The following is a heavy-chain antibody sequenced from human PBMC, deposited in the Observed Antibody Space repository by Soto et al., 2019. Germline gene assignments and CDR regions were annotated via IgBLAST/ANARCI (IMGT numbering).Heavy chain of an antibody. V-gene: IGHV3-23*01. D-gene: IGHD2-15*01. J-gene: IGHJ4*02. Sequence: EVQLLESGGGLVQPGGSLRLSCAASGFTFSCYAMSWVRQAPGKGLEWVSAISGSGGSTYYADSVKGRFTISRDNSKNTLYLQMNSLRAEDTAVYYCANSYCSGGSCYFDYWGQGTLVTVSS. CDR2: ISGSGGST. CDR1: GFTFSCYA. CDR3: ANSYCSGGSCYFDY.